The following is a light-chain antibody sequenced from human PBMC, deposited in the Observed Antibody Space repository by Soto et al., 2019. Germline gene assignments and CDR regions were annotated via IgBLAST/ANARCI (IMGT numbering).Light chain of an antibody. CDR1: SGHSTYI. CDR3: ETCDTNTRV. CDR2: LEGSGSY. V-gene: IGLV4-60*02. Sequence: QSVLAQSSSASASLGSSVRLTCTLSSGHSTYIIAWHQQQPGKAPRYLMNLEGSGSYNKGSGVPDRFSGSSSGADRYLTISNLQFEDEADYYCETCDTNTRVFGTGTKLTVL. J-gene: IGLJ1*01.